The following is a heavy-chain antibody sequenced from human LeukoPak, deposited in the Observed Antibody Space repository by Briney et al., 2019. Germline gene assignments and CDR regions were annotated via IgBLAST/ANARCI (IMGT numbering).Heavy chain of an antibody. CDR3: VRDSESWRAFDI. Sequence: PSETLSLNCTVSSDSISSHYWSRIRQPAGKGLEWIGRMYTSGSSNYNPSLKSRVTMSVDTSKNQFSLKLSSVTAADTAVYYCVRDSESWRAFDIWGQGTMVTVYS. V-gene: IGHV4-4*07. D-gene: IGHD1-26*01. CDR1: SDSISSHY. J-gene: IGHJ3*02. CDR2: MYTSGSS.